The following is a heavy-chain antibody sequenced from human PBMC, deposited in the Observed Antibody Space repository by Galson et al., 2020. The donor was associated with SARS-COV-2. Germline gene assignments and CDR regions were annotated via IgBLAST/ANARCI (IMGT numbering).Heavy chain of an antibody. CDR3: ARDYYDSSGYSYPRFDP. J-gene: IGHJ5*02. CDR2: IWYDGSNK. D-gene: IGHD3-22*01. CDR1: GFTFSSYG. V-gene: IGHV3-33*01. Sequence: GGSLRLSCAASGFTFSSYGMHWVRQAPGKGLEWVAVIWYDGSNKYYADSVKGRFTISRDNSKNTLYLQMNSLRAEDTAVYYCARDYYDSSGYSYPRFDPWGQGTLVTVSS.